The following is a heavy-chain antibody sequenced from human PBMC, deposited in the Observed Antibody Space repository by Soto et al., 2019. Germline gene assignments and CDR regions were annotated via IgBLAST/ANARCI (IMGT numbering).Heavy chain of an antibody. CDR3: ARVSRRWYLVDY. Sequence: SETLSLTCAVYGGSFSGNYWSWIRQPPGKGLEWIGEINHSGSTNYNPSLKSRVTISVDTSKNQFSLKLSSVTAADTAVYYCARVSRRWYLVDYWGQGNRVTVSS. J-gene: IGHJ4*02. D-gene: IGHD6-13*01. CDR1: GGSFSGNY. CDR2: INHSGST. V-gene: IGHV4-34*01.